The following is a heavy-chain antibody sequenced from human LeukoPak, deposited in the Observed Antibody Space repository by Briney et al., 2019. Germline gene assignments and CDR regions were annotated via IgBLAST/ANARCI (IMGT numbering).Heavy chain of an antibody. CDR3: ARPLSRAAAAEFDY. CDR2: INPNSGGT. CDR1: GYTFTGYY. J-gene: IGHJ4*02. V-gene: IGHV1-2*06. Sequence: ASVKVSYKASGYTFTGYYMHWVRQAPGQGLEWMGRINPNSGGTNYAQKFQGRVTMTRDTSISTAYMELSRLRSDDTAVYYCARPLSRAAAAEFDYWGQRTLVTVSS. D-gene: IGHD6-13*01.